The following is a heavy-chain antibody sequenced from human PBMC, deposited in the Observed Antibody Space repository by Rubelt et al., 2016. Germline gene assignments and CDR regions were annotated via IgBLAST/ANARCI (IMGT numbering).Heavy chain of an antibody. Sequence: QITLKESGPTLVKPTQTLTLTCTFSGFSLSTSGVGVGWIRQPPGKALEWLALIYWDDDKRYSPSLQSRLTITKDTSQNQVVLTMTNMEPVDTATYYCAHNVDTAMADYWGQGTLVTVSS. CDR3: AHNVDTAMADY. CDR1: GFSLSTSGVG. CDR2: IYWDDDK. J-gene: IGHJ4*02. V-gene: IGHV2-5*02. D-gene: IGHD5-18*01.